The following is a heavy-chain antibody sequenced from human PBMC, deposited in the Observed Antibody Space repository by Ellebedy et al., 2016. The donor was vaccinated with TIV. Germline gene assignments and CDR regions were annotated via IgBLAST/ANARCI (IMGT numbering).Heavy chain of an antibody. CDR1: GFTFSNAW. V-gene: IGHV3-15*01. CDR3: TTVFPYQYGRDY. J-gene: IGHJ4*02. D-gene: IGHD2-2*01. Sequence: GGSLRLXXAASGFTFSNAWMSWVRQAPGKGLEWVGRIKSKTDGGTTDYAAPVKGRFTISRDDSKNTLYLQMNSLKTEDTAVYYCTTVFPYQYGRDYWGQGTLVTVSS. CDR2: IKSKTDGGTT.